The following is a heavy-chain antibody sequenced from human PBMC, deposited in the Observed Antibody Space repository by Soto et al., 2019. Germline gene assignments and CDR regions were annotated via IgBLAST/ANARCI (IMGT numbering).Heavy chain of an antibody. CDR3: ARVPRYSYWFDP. Sequence: PSETLSLTCTVSGGSISSYYWSWIRQPPGKGLEWIGYIYYSGSTNYNPSLKSRVTISVDTSKNQFSLKLSSATAADTAVYYCARVPRYSYWFDPWGQGTLVTVSS. J-gene: IGHJ5*02. D-gene: IGHD5-18*01. V-gene: IGHV4-59*01. CDR1: GGSISSYY. CDR2: IYYSGST.